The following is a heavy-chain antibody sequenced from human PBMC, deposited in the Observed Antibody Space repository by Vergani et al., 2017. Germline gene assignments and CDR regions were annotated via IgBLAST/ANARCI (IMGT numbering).Heavy chain of an antibody. V-gene: IGHV3-30*02. Sequence: QVQLVESGGGVVQPGGSLRLSCAASGFTFSSYGMHWVRQAPGKGLEWVAFIRYDGSNKYYADSVKGRFTISRDNSKNTLYLQMNSLRAEDTAVYYCAKVLSDYGDYRSYYFDYWGQGTLVTVSS. CDR2: IRYDGSNK. CDR3: AKVLSDYGDYRSYYFDY. J-gene: IGHJ4*02. CDR1: GFTFSSYG. D-gene: IGHD4-17*01.